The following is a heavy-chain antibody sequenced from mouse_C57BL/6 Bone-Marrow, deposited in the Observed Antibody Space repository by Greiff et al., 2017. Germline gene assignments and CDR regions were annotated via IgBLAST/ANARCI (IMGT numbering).Heavy chain of an antibody. D-gene: IGHD1-1*01. V-gene: IGHV1-53*01. CDR3: ARDYYGSLWYFDV. CDR1: GYTFTSSW. CDR2: INPSNGGT. Sequence: QVQLQQPGTELVKPGASVKLSCKASGYTFTSSWMHWVKPRPGQGLEWIGNINPSNGGTNYNEKFKSKATLTVDKSSSTAYMQLSSLTSEDSAVYYCARDYYGSLWYFDVWGTGTTVTVSS. J-gene: IGHJ1*03.